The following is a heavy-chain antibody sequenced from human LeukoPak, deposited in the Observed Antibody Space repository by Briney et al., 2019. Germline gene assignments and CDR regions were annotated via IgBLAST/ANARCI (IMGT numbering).Heavy chain of an antibody. V-gene: IGHV4-59*08. Sequence: SETLSLTCTVSSGFISSYYGTWIGQPPAKEGEGIGYIYYSGSTNYNPSLKSRVTISVHTSKNQFSLKLSSVTAADTAVYYCARQGRGYGGNFDYWGQGTLVTVSS. CDR1: SGFISSYY. J-gene: IGHJ4*02. CDR3: ARQGRGYGGNFDY. D-gene: IGHD4-23*01. CDR2: IYYSGST.